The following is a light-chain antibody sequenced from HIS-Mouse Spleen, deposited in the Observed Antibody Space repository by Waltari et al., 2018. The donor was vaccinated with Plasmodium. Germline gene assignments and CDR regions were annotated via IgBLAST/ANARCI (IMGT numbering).Light chain of an antibody. Sequence: QSALTQPASVSGSPGQSITISCTGTSSDVGSYNLVSWYQQHPGKAPKLMIYECSQRASGVCYRFSGSKSGNTGSLTISGLQAEDEADYYCCSYAGSSTWVFGGGTKLTVL. CDR1: SSDVGSYNL. CDR3: CSYAGSSTWV. V-gene: IGLV2-23*01. J-gene: IGLJ3*02. CDR2: ECS.